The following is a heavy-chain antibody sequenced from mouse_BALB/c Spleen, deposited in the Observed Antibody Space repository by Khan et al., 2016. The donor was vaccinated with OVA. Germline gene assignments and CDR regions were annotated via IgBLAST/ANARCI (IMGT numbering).Heavy chain of an antibody. CDR3: ARWDTMITTYAMDY. Sequence: EVQLQESGPGLVKPSQSLSLTCTVTGYSITSDYAWNWIRQFPGNKLEWMGYISYSGSTSYNPSLKSRISITRDTSKNQFFLQLNSVTTEDTATXYYARWDTMITTYAMDYWGQGTSVTVSS. V-gene: IGHV3-2*02. CDR1: GYSITSDYA. CDR2: ISYSGST. D-gene: IGHD2-4*01. J-gene: IGHJ4*01.